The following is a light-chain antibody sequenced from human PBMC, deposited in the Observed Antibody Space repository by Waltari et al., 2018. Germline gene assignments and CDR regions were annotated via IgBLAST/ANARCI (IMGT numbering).Light chain of an antibody. CDR2: DDS. Sequence: YVLTQPPSLPVSAGQTATITCGGNNVGGKSVHRYQQRQGQAPVMVVYDDSDRPAGIPRLFAGSSSRNTATLTVSRVEVGDEDYYYSRVWHSGGDAVWVCGQGTSLTFL. V-gene: IGLV3-21*02. J-gene: IGLJ3*02. CDR1: NVGGKS. CDR3: RVWHSGGDAVWV.